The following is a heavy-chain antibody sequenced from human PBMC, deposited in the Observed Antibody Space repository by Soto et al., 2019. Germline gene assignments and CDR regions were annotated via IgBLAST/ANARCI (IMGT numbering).Heavy chain of an antibody. CDR2: IRSKANSYAT. V-gene: IGHV3-73*02. D-gene: IGHD1-26*01. Sequence: EVQLVESGGGLVQPGGSLKLSCAASGFTFSGSAMHWVRQASGKGLEWVGRIRSKANSYATAYAASVKGRFTISRDDSKNTAYLQMNSLKTEDTAVYYCTRREMWYYGTDVWGQGTTVTVSS. J-gene: IGHJ6*02. CDR3: TRREMWYYGTDV. CDR1: GFTFSGSA.